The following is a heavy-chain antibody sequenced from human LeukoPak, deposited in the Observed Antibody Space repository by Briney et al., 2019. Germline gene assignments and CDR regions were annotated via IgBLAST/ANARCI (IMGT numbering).Heavy chain of an antibody. CDR1: GYTFTGYY. D-gene: IGHD6-13*01. J-gene: IGHJ3*02. CDR2: INPNSGGT. V-gene: IGHV1-2*02. CDR3: ARDIAAAGTGLDAFDI. Sequence: GASVKVSCKASGYTFTGYYMHWVRQAPGQGLEWVGWINPNSGGTNYAQKFQGRVTMTRDTSISTAYLELSRLRSDDTAVYYCARDIAAAGTGLDAFDIWGQGTMVTVSS.